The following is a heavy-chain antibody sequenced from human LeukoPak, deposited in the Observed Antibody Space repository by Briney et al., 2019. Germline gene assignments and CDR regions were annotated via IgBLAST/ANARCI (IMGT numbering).Heavy chain of an antibody. Sequence: GESLKISFKGSGSGFTSYWIGWVRRMPGKGLGWMGIIYPGDSDTRYSPSFQGQVTISADKSISTAYLQWSSLKASDTAMYYCARHRGSGYDLDYWGQGTLVTVSS. CDR1: GSGFTSYW. CDR3: ARHRGSGYDLDY. CDR2: IYPGDSDT. D-gene: IGHD5-12*01. J-gene: IGHJ4*02. V-gene: IGHV5-51*01.